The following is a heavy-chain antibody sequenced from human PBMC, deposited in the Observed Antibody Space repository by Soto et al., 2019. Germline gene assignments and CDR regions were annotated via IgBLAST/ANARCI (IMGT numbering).Heavy chain of an antibody. V-gene: IGHV1-69*01. D-gene: IGHD2-15*01. J-gene: IGHJ6*02. CDR1: GGTFSSYA. CDR3: ARRRYCSGGCCYSDHYYYGMDV. Sequence: QVQLVQSGAEVKKPGSSVKVSSKASGGTFSSYAISWVRQAPGQGLEWMGGIIHIFGTANYAQKFQGRVTITADESTSTAYMELSSLRSVDTAVYYCARRRYCSGGCCYSDHYYYGMDVWGQGSTVPVSS. CDR2: IIHIFGTA.